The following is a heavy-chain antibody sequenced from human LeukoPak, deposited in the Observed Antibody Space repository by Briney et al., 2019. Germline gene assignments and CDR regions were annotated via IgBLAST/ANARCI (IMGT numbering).Heavy chain of an antibody. CDR1: GYTFTSYG. J-gene: IGHJ4*02. Sequence: GASVKVSCKASGYTFTSYGISWVRQAPGQGLEWMGWISPHNGNTKYAQKLQGRVTLTTDTSTSTACMELRSLRSDDTAVYYCARDPNCSGGNCYFDYWGQGTLVTVSS. CDR3: ARDPNCSGGNCYFDY. CDR2: ISPHNGNT. V-gene: IGHV1-18*01. D-gene: IGHD2-15*01.